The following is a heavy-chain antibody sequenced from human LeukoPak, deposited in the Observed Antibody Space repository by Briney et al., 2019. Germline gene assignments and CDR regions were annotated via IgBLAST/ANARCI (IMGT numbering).Heavy chain of an antibody. CDR3: ARYCSGGSCYSSNDAFDI. Sequence: ASVKVSCKASGYTFTSYGISWVRQAPGQGLEWMGWISAYNGNTNYAQKLQGRVTMTTDTSTSTAYMELRSLRSDDTAVYYCARYCSGGSCYSSNDAFDIWGLGTMVTVSS. V-gene: IGHV1-18*01. D-gene: IGHD2-15*01. CDR2: ISAYNGNT. J-gene: IGHJ3*02. CDR1: GYTFTSYG.